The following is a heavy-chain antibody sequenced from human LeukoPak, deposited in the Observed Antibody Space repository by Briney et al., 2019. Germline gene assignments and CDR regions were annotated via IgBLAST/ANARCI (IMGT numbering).Heavy chain of an antibody. CDR1: GYSISSGYY. Sequence: SETLSLTCTVSGYSISSGYYWGWIRQPPGKGLEWIGSIYYSGSTYYNPSLKSRVTISVDTSKNQFSLKLSSVTAADTAVYYCARRYSYGYNDYWGQGTLVTVSS. V-gene: IGHV4-38-2*02. CDR3: ARRYSYGYNDY. J-gene: IGHJ4*02. D-gene: IGHD5-18*01. CDR2: IYYSGST.